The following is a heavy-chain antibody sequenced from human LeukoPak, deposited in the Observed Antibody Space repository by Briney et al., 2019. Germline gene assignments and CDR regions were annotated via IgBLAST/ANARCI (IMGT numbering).Heavy chain of an antibody. CDR2: IYYSGST. CDR3: ARAVVVVAATGWFDP. Sequence: SETLPLTCTVSGGSISSYYWSWIRQPPGKGLGWIGYIYYSGSTNYNPSLKSRVTISVDTSKNQFSLKLSSVTAADTAVYYCARAVVVVAATGWFDPWGQGTLVTVSS. V-gene: IGHV4-59*01. J-gene: IGHJ5*02. CDR1: GGSISSYY. D-gene: IGHD2-15*01.